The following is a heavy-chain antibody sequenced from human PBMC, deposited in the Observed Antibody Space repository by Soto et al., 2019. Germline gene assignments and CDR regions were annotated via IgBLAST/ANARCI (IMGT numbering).Heavy chain of an antibody. CDR3: ARDVVSGSDLGS. J-gene: IGHJ5*02. CDR2: INADTGNT. Sequence: QVQLVQSGAEVKKPGASVTVSCKASGYTFTNFAIHWVRQAPGQRPEWMGWINADTGNTKYSQRFQGRVTFARDTSANTAYRRVRRVRGEGTAVYFCARDVVSGSDLGSWGQGTLVPVS. CDR1: GYTFTNFA. D-gene: IGHD5-12*01. V-gene: IGHV1-3*01.